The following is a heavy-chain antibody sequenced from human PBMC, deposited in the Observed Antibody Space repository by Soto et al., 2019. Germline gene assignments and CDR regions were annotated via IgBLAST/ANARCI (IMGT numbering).Heavy chain of an antibody. Sequence: GGSLRLSCAASGFTFSSYGMHWVRQAPGKGLEWVAVISYDASNKYYADSGKGRFTISRDNSKNTLYLQMNSLRGEDTAVYYCSKERVPQTDSGYDSGDAFDIWGQGTMVTVSS. J-gene: IGHJ3*02. CDR2: ISYDASNK. CDR3: SKERVPQTDSGYDSGDAFDI. CDR1: GFTFSSYG. V-gene: IGHV3-30*18. D-gene: IGHD5-12*01.